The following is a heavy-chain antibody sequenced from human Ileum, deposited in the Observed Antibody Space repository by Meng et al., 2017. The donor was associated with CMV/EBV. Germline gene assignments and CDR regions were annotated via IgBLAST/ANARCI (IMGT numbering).Heavy chain of an antibody. J-gene: IGHJ4*02. CDR2: INNRGST. Sequence: QVQLQQWGAGQLKPSETLSLVCAVHNSAFSDYYWTWIRQSPGKGPEWIGEINNRGSTNYNPSLKSRVTISIDTSRNQFSLKLTSMTAADTAVYYCARASPQRRFLSYWGQGTLVTVSS. D-gene: IGHD3-3*01. CDR1: NSAFSDYY. V-gene: IGHV4-34*01. CDR3: ARASPQRRFLSY.